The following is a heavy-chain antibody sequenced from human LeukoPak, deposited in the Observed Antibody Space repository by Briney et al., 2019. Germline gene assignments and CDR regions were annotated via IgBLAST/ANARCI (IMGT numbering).Heavy chain of an antibody. CDR3: ARYRGTSCWLFDY. V-gene: IGHV4-4*07. J-gene: IGHJ4*02. D-gene: IGHD2-2*01. CDR2: IYTSGST. Sequence: SETLSLTCTVSGGSISSYDWSWVRQPAGKGLEWIGRIYTSGSTTYNPSLKSRVTMSLDTSKNQFSLNLTSVTAADTAFYYCARYRGTSCWLFDYWGQGTLVTVSS. CDR1: GGSISSYD.